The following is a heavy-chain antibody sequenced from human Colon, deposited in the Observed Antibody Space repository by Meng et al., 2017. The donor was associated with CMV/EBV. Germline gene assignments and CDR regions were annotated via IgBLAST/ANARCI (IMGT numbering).Heavy chain of an antibody. Sequence: SETLSLTCTVSGGSVSSGSYYWRWLRQSPGKGLEWIGYIYYSGRTTNYNASLKGRVTISLDTSKNQFSLKLSSVTAVDTAVYYCARDYSCSSDNCYQGIDPWGQGALVTVSS. CDR1: GGSVSSGSYY. J-gene: IGHJ5*02. CDR3: ARDYSCSSDNCYQGIDP. D-gene: IGHD2-21*01. V-gene: IGHV4-61*01. CDR2: IYYSGRTT.